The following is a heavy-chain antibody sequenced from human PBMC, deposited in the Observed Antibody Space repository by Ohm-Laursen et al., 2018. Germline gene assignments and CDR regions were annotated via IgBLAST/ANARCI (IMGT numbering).Heavy chain of an antibody. J-gene: IGHJ6*02. CDR2: ISATGSRT. Sequence: SLRLSCTASGFTFSSYSMNWVRQAPGRGLEWVSTISATGSRTYYADAVKGRFTIFRDNPKNTLYLRMNSLRAEDTAVYYCARKSYGMDVWGQGTTVTVSS. CDR1: GFTFSSYS. CDR3: ARKSYGMDV. V-gene: IGHV3-23*01.